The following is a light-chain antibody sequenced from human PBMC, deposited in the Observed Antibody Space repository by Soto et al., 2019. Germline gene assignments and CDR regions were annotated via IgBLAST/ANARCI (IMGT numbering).Light chain of an antibody. J-gene: IGKJ4*01. CDR1: QNINAW. CDR3: QQYYSTPPT. Sequence: IHMTQSPSSLSVSVGDRVPTTCLTSQNINAWLAWYQQRPGQAPKLLIYDASTVQSGVPSRFSGSGSGTDFTLTISSLQAEDVAVYYCQQYYSTPPTFGGGTMV. CDR2: DAS. V-gene: IGKV1-5*01.